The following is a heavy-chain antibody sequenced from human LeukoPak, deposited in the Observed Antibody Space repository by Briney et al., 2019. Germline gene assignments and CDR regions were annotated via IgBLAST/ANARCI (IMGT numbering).Heavy chain of an antibody. Sequence: GRSLRLSCAASGFTFSSYGMHWVRQAPGKGLEWMAVIRYVGSDKYYADSVKGRFTISRDNSQNTMYLQMNSLRAEDAAVYYCARENDYALDYWGQGTLVTVSS. J-gene: IGHJ4*02. CDR2: IRYVGSDK. V-gene: IGHV3-30*12. CDR1: GFTFSSYG. CDR3: ARENDYALDY. D-gene: IGHD4-17*01.